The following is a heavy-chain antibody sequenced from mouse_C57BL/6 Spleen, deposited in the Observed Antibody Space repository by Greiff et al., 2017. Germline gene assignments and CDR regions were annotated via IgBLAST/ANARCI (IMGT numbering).Heavy chain of an antibody. CDR2: FYPGSGSI. Sequence: QVQLQQSGAELVKPGASVKLSCKASGYTFTEYTIHWVKQRSGQGLEWIGWFYPGSGSIKYNEKFKDKATLTADKSSITVYMELSRLTSEDSAVYFCARHLGYDAGDYYAMDYWGQGTSVTVSS. CDR1: GYTFTEYT. J-gene: IGHJ4*01. D-gene: IGHD2-2*01. V-gene: IGHV1-62-2*01. CDR3: ARHLGYDAGDYYAMDY.